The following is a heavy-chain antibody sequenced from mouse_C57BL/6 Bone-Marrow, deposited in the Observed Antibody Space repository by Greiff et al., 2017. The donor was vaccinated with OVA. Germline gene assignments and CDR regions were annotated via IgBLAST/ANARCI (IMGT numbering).Heavy chain of an antibody. D-gene: IGHD2-1*01. Sequence: EASGFTFSSYGMSWVRQTPDKRLEWVATISSGGSYTYYPDSVKGRFTISRDNAKNTLYLQMSSLKSEDTAMYYCARHHYGNYLDYWGQGTTLTVSS. V-gene: IGHV5-6*01. J-gene: IGHJ2*01. CDR1: GFTFSSYG. CDR2: ISSGGSYT. CDR3: ARHHYGNYLDY.